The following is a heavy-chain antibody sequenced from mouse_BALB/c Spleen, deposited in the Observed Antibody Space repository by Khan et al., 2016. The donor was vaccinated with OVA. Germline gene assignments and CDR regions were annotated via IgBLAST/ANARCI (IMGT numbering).Heavy chain of an antibody. CDR1: GYTFTSYW. D-gene: IGHD2-12*01. V-gene: IGHV1S81*02. J-gene: IGHJ2*01. Sequence: QVQLQQSGAELVKAGASVKLSCKASGYTFTSYWMHWVKQRLGQGLEWFAETNPTNGRTYYNEKFKSKATLTVDKSSSPASMLLTGPTFEDSAVYYCARIKKLVTTYFDYWGQGTTLTVSS. CDR2: TNPTNGRT. CDR3: ARIKKLVTTYFDY.